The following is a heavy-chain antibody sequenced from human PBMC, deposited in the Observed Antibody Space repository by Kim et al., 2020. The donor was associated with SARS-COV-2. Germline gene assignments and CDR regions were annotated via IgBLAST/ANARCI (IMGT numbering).Heavy chain of an antibody. CDR1: GFTFSSYS. V-gene: IGHV3-48*02. Sequence: GGSLRLSCAASGFTFSSYSMNWVRQAPGKGLEWVSYISSSSSTIYYADSVKGRFTISRDNAKNSLYLQMNSLRDEDTAVYYCARDEVVVPAAPRDGDYYYGMDVWGQGTTVTVSS. D-gene: IGHD2-2*01. CDR3: ARDEVVVPAAPRDGDYYYGMDV. CDR2: ISSSSSTI. J-gene: IGHJ6*02.